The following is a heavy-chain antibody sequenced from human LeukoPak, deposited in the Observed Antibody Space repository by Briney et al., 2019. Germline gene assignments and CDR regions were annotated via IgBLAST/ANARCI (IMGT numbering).Heavy chain of an antibody. D-gene: IGHD2-2*01. J-gene: IGHJ5*02. V-gene: IGHV4-59*08. CDR3: ARQRGYCSSTSCFPWFDP. CDR2: VYYNGSS. Sequence: SETLSLTCTVSGGFISGYYWSWIRQPPGKGLEWIGYVYYNGSSSLHPSLKSRVTISVDTSKNQFSLKLSSVTAADTAVYYCARQRGYCSSTSCFPWFDPWGQGTLVTVSS. CDR1: GGFISGYY.